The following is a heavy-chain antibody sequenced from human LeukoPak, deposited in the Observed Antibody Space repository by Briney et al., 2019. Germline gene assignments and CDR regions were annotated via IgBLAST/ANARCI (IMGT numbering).Heavy chain of an antibody. CDR1: GYSFTTYD. CDR2: MNPNSGNT. Sequence: ASVKVSCKASGYSFTTYDINWVRQATGQGLEWMGWMNPNSGNTGYAQKFQGRVTMTRNTSISTAYMELSSLKSEDTAIYYCARPLSGRYYPEYDYWGQGTLVSVSS. J-gene: IGHJ4*02. V-gene: IGHV1-8*02. CDR3: ARPLSGRYYPEYDY. D-gene: IGHD1-26*01.